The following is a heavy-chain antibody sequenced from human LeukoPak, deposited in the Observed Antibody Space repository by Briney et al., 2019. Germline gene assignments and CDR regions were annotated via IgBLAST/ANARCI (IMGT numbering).Heavy chain of an antibody. V-gene: IGHV4-39*01. CDR3: ARHAGGISATGTRPFDY. Sequence: SETLSLTYTVSGASFSSSTYYWGWIRQPPGKGLEWIGSIYYSGSTYYNPSLKSRVTMSVDTSKNQFSLKLSSVTAADTAVYYCARHAGGISATGTRPFDYWGQRTLVTVSS. D-gene: IGHD6-13*01. CDR2: IYYSGST. CDR1: GASFSSSTYY. J-gene: IGHJ4*02.